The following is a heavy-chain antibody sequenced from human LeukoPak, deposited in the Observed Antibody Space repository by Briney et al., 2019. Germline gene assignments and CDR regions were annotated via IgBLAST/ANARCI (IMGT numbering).Heavy chain of an antibody. CDR3: ARAPYCSGGSCYRKLFDY. CDR2: ISSSSSYI. J-gene: IGHJ4*02. V-gene: IGHV3-21*01. D-gene: IGHD2-15*01. CDR1: GFTFSSYS. Sequence: GGSPRLSCAASGFTFSSYSMNWVRQAPGKGLEWVSSISSSSSYIYYADSVKGRFTISRDNAKNSLYLQMNSLRAEDTAVYYCARAPYCSGGSCYRKLFDYWGQGTLVTVSS.